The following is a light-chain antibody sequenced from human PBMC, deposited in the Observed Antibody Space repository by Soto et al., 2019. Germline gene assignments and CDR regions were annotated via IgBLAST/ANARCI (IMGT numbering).Light chain of an antibody. CDR3: QQYGSSPLT. CDR2: DAS. CDR1: QSVSSY. J-gene: IGKJ4*01. V-gene: IGKV3-20*01. Sequence: EIVLTQSPGTLSLSPGERATLSCRASQSVSSYLAWYQQKPGQAPRLLIYDASSRATGIPDRFSGSGSGTDFTLTISRLEPEEFAVYYCQQYGSSPLTFGGGTKVDIK.